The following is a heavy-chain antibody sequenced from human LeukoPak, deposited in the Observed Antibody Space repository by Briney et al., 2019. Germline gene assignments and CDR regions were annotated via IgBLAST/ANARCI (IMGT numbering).Heavy chain of an antibody. CDR3: AKNIGGLDY. Sequence: GGSLRLSCAASGFTFSSYSMNWVRQAPGKGLEWVSSISSSSYIYYADSVKGRFTISRDNSKNTLYLQMNSLRAEDTAVYYCAKNIGGLDYWGQGTLVTVSS. CDR2: ISSSSYI. J-gene: IGHJ4*02. CDR1: GFTFSSYS. V-gene: IGHV3-21*04. D-gene: IGHD3-10*01.